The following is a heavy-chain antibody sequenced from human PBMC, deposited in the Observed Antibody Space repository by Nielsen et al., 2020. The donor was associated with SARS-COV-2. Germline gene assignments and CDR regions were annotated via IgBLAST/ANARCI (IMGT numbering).Heavy chain of an antibody. D-gene: IGHD6-19*01. CDR2: ISYDGSNK. Sequence: GESLKISCAASGFTFSSYGMHWVRQAPGKGLEWVAVISYDGSNKYYADSVKGRFTISRDNSKNTLYLQMNSLRAEDTAVYYCARVMAVANYYYYGMDVWGQGTTVTVSS. V-gene: IGHV3-30*03. J-gene: IGHJ6*02. CDR3: ARVMAVANYYYYGMDV. CDR1: GFTFSSYG.